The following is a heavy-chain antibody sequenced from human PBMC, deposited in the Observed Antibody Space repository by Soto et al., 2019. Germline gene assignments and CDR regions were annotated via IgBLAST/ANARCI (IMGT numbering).Heavy chain of an antibody. Sequence: ASVKVSCKASGFTFTSSAVQWVRQARGQRLEWIGWIVVGSGNTNYAQKFQERVTITRDMSTSTAYMELSSLRSEDTAVYYCAALLGYCSSTSCYTPGTFDYWGQGTLVTVSS. D-gene: IGHD2-2*02. V-gene: IGHV1-58*01. J-gene: IGHJ4*02. CDR3: AALLGYCSSTSCYTPGTFDY. CDR2: IVVGSGNT. CDR1: GFTFTSSA.